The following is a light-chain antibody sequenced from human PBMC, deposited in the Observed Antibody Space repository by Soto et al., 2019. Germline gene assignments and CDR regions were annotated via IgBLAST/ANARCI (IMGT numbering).Light chain of an antibody. Sequence: EVVMTQSPATLSVSPGERARISGRASQSVSSNLAWYQQKHCQAPRLLIYGAPTRATGIPARFSGSGSGTEFTLTISSLQSEDFAVYYCQQYDNWPPITFGQGTRLEIK. CDR2: GAP. J-gene: IGKJ5*01. V-gene: IGKV3-15*01. CDR3: QQYDNWPPIT. CDR1: QSVSSN.